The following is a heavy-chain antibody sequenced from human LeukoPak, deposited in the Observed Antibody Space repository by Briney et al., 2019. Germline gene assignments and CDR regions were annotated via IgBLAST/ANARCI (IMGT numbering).Heavy chain of an antibody. CDR3: AKGVRSGTYYNCFDP. V-gene: IGHV3-43*02. CDR2: ISGDGDNT. D-gene: IGHD1-26*01. Sequence: PGGSLRLSCVASGFTLEDYALHWVRQAPGKGLEWISLISGDGDNTYYADSVKGRFTISRDNSKNSLYLQMSSLRAEDTALYYCAKGVRSGTYYNCFDPWGQGTLVTVSS. J-gene: IGHJ5*02. CDR1: GFTLEDYA.